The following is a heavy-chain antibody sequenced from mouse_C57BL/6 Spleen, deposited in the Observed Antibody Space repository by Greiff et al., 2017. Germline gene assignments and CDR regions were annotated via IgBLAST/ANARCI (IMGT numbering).Heavy chain of an antibody. D-gene: IGHD4-1*01. CDR2: INPSSGDT. Sequence: QVQLQQSGAELARPGASVKMSCKASGYTFTSYTMHWVKQRPGQGLEWIGYINPSSGDTKYNQKFKDKATLTADKSSSTAYMQLSSLTSEDSAVYYCARMVELGQWFAYWGQGTLVTVAA. CDR3: ARMVELGQWFAY. CDR1: GYTFTSYT. V-gene: IGHV1-4*01. J-gene: IGHJ3*01.